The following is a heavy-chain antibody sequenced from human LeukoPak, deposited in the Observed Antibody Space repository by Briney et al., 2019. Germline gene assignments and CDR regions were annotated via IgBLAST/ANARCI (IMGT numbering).Heavy chain of an antibody. Sequence: GASVKVSCKSSGYIFTTYYIHWVRQAPGQGLQWMGIINPSGGSASYAQKFQGRVTMTRDTSTSTVYMELSSLRSEDTAVYYCAGGPGIAVAGTPFDYWGQGTLVTVSS. CDR1: GYIFTTYY. V-gene: IGHV1-46*01. CDR3: AGGPGIAVAGTPFDY. CDR2: INPSGGSA. D-gene: IGHD6-19*01. J-gene: IGHJ4*02.